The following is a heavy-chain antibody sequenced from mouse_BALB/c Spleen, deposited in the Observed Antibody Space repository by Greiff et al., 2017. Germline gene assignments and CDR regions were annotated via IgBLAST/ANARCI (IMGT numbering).Heavy chain of an antibody. J-gene: IGHJ1*01. CDR1: GYTFTDYA. CDR2: ISTYYGDA. Sequence: QVQLQQSGAELVRPGVSVKISCKGSGYTFTDYAMHWVKQSHAKSLEWIGVISTYYGDASYNQKFKGKATMTVDKSSSTAYMELARLTSEDSAIYYCARSEGPYYYGSSDWYFDVWGAGTTVTVSS. V-gene: IGHV1S137*01. CDR3: ARSEGPYYYGSSDWYFDV. D-gene: IGHD1-1*01.